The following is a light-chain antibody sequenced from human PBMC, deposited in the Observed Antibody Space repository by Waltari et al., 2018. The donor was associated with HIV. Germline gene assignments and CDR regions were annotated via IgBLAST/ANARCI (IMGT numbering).Light chain of an antibody. V-gene: IGKV3-20*01. CDR1: HNLTNNF. J-gene: IGKJ4*01. Sequence: EIVLTQSPGALSLSPGERASLFCRASHNLTNNFFAWYQPKRGEAPRLLGDGASVRATGRPDRVSGSGSGTDFLLTISRLEAEDFAIYYCQHYGTSPWVTFGGGTKV. CDR3: QHYGTSPWVT. CDR2: GAS.